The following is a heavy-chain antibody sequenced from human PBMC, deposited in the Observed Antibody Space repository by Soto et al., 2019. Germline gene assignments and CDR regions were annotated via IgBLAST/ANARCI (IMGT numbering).Heavy chain of an antibody. J-gene: IGHJ4*02. CDR1: GFNLNSYA. CDR2: ISYAGSRA. CDR3: ARVATAMVYDY. D-gene: IGHD5-18*01. Sequence: QVQRVESGGGVVQPGRSLTLSCAGSGFNLNSYAMHLVRQAPGKGLEWVAVISYAGSRAYYADSVKGRFTIYRDTSKNTLSLQINSLRAEDTAVYYCARVATAMVYDYWGQGPMVTVTS. V-gene: IGHV3-30*04.